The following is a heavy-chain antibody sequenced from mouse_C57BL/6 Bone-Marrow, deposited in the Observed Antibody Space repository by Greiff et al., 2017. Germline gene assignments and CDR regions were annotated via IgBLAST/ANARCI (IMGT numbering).Heavy chain of an antibody. CDR3: ARYWFAY. CDR1: GYAFSSSW. J-gene: IGHJ3*01. CDR2: IYPGDGDT. V-gene: IGHV1-82*01. Sequence: VQLQQSGPELVKPGASVKISCKASGYAFSSSWMNWVKQRPGKGLEWIGRIYPGDGDTNYNAKFKGKATLTADKSSSTAYMQLSSLTSEDSAVYFCARYWFAYWGQGTLVTVSA.